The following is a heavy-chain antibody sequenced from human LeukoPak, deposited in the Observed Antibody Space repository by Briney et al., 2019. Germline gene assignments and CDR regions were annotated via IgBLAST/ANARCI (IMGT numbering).Heavy chain of an antibody. CDR3: ARAHSASWYAAY. CDR1: GFTFIDYT. V-gene: IGHV3-30*04. Sequence: TGGSLRLSCTTSGFTFIDYTMHWVRQAPGEGPEWVALASSDGSDKQYAASVKGRFTISRDDSKNTLYLEMNTLKDEDTAVYYCARAHSASWYAAYWGHGTRVTVSS. D-gene: IGHD2-2*01. J-gene: IGHJ4*03. CDR2: ASSDGSDK.